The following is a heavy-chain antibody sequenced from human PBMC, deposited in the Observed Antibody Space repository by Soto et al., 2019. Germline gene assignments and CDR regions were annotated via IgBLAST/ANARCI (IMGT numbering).Heavy chain of an antibody. D-gene: IGHD3-22*01. CDR1: GGSISSSSYY. CDR3: ARDLRSAMYYYDSSGYYLDY. J-gene: IGHJ4*02. Sequence: QLQLQESGPGLVKPSETLSLTCTVSGGSISSSSYYWGWIRQPPGKGLEWIGSVYYSGSTYYNPSPKSRVTISVDTSKNQFSLKLSSVTAADTAVYYCARDLRSAMYYYDSSGYYLDYWGQGTLVTVSS. V-gene: IGHV4-39*02. CDR2: VYYSGST.